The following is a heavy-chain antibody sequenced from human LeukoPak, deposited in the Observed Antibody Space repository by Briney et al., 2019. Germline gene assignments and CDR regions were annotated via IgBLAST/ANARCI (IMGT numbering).Heavy chain of an antibody. V-gene: IGHV3-30*02. J-gene: IGHJ4*02. Sequence: PGGSLRLSCAASGFTFSSYGMHWVRQAPGKGLEWVAFIRYDGSNKYYANSVKGRFTISRDNSKNTLYLQMNSLRAEDTAVYYCAKAHCSTTTCSFDYWGQGTLVTVSS. CDR3: AKAHCSTTTCSFDY. CDR1: GFTFSSYG. CDR2: IRYDGSNK. D-gene: IGHD2-2*01.